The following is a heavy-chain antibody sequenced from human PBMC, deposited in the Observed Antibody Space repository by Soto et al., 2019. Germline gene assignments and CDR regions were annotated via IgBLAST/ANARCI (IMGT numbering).Heavy chain of an antibody. CDR2: ISSSSSYT. CDR1: GFTFSDYY. V-gene: IGHV3-11*06. J-gene: IGHJ6*02. CDR3: AREGGVRGSSYYYGMDV. D-gene: IGHD6-13*01. Sequence: QVQLVESGGGLVKPGGSLRLSCAASGFTFSDYYMSGIRQAPGKGLEWVSYISSSSSYTNYADSVKGRFTISTDNAKNSLYLQMNSLRAEDTAVYYCAREGGVRGSSYYYGMDVWGQGTTVTVSS.